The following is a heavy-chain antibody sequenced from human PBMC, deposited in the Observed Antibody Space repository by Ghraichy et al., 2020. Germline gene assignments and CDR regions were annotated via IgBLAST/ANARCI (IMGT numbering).Heavy chain of an antibody. CDR2: ISWNSGSI. J-gene: IGHJ4*02. Sequence: GGSLRLSCAASGFTFDDYAMHWVRQAPGKGLEWVSGISWNSGSIAYADSVKGRFTVSRDNAKNSLYLQMNSLRAEDTALYYCAKVGDSSGYYPFDYWGQGTLVTVSS. CDR3: AKVGDSSGYYPFDY. V-gene: IGHV3-9*01. CDR1: GFTFDDYA. D-gene: IGHD3-22*01.